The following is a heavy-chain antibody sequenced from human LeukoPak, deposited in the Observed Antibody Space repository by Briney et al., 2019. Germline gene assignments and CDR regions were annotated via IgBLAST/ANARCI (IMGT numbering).Heavy chain of an antibody. CDR3: ARAFPHSYGFDY. D-gene: IGHD5-18*01. CDR1: RFPPRKYA. J-gene: IGHJ4*02. Sequence: PGGSLRLSCVGSRFPPRKYAMSWVRQAPGKGLVWVSYISSSSSTIYYADSVKGRFTISRDNAKNSLYLRMNSLRAEDTAVYYCARAFPHSYGFDYWGQGTLVTVSS. CDR2: ISSSSSTI. V-gene: IGHV3-48*01.